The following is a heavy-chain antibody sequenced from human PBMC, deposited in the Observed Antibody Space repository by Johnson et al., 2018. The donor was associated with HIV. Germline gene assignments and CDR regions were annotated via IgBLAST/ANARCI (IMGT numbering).Heavy chain of an antibody. J-gene: IGHJ3*02. CDR3: ATSTASDAFDI. CDR2: IWYDGSTK. D-gene: IGHD1-1*01. Sequence: VQLVESGGGVVQPGRSLRLSCAASGFTFGSYGMHWVRQAPGKGLEWLAVIWYDGSTKNYSDSVKGRFTISRDNSKNTLYLQMNSLRAEDTAVYYCATSTASDAFDIWGQGTMVTVSS. CDR1: GFTFGSYG. V-gene: IGHV3-33*01.